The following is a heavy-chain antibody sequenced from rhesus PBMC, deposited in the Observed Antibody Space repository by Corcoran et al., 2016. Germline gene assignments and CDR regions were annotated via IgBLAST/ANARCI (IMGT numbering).Heavy chain of an antibody. D-gene: IGHD3-16*01. CDR3: ARSRYSGSYLDY. Sequence: QLQLQESGPGLVKPSETLSLTCAVSGYSISSGYGWSWIRPPPGKGLDLIGYIAYSGSTSYNPSLKSRVTISRDTSKNQFSLKLSSVTAADTAVYYCARSRYSGSYLDYWGQGVLVTVSS. CDR2: IAYSGST. CDR1: GYSISSGYG. J-gene: IGHJ4*01. V-gene: IGHV4-122*02.